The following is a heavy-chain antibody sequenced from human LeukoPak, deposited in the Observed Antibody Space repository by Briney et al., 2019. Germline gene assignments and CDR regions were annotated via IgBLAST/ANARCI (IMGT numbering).Heavy chain of an antibody. CDR3: AKSSGEWFGDPRGLDY. CDR2: ISYDGSNK. J-gene: IGHJ4*02. Sequence: PGGSLRLSCAASGFTFSSYGMHWVRQAPGKGLEWVAVISYDGSNKYYADSVKGRFTISRDNSKNTLYLQMNSLRAEDTAVYYCAKSSGEWFGDPRGLDYWGQGTLVTVSS. CDR1: GFTFSSYG. D-gene: IGHD3-10*01. V-gene: IGHV3-30*18.